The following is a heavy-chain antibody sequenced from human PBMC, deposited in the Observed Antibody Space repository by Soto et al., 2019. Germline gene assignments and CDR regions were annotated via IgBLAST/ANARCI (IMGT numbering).Heavy chain of an antibody. D-gene: IGHD3-3*01. Sequence: GGSLRLSCAASGFTFSNAWMSWVRQAPGKGLEWVGRIKSKTDGGTTDYAAPVKGRFTISRDDSKNTLYLQMNSLKTGDTAGYYCTTGLHNVLRFLEHGGRQPKWFDYWGQGTLVTVSS. CDR1: GFTFSNAW. J-gene: IGHJ4*02. CDR3: TTGLHNVLRFLEHGGRQPKWFDY. V-gene: IGHV3-15*01. CDR2: IKSKTDGGTT.